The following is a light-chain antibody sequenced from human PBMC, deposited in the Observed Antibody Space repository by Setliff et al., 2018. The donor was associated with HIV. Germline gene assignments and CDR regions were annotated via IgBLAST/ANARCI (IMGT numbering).Light chain of an antibody. Sequence: QSALAQPAYVSGSPGQSITISCTGTSSDVGLYNYVSWYQQHPGKVPKVMIYDVTNRPSGVSNRFSGSKSGNTASLTISGLQAEDEADYYCTSYTTSRTVVFGGGTKVTVL. CDR2: DVT. V-gene: IGLV2-14*01. CDR1: SSDVGLYNY. J-gene: IGLJ2*01. CDR3: TSYTTSRTVV.